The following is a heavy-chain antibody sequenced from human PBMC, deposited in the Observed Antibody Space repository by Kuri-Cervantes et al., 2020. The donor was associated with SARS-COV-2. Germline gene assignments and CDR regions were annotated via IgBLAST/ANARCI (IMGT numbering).Heavy chain of an antibody. CDR2: ISDDGTTT. J-gene: IGHJ6*02. V-gene: IGHV3-48*02. CDR3: AKAAEGVDTAMVPQEYYYYYYGMDV. CDR1: GFIFSGYS. D-gene: IGHD5-18*01. Sequence: GGSLRLSCGASGFIFSGYSMNWVRQAPGKGLEWVSYISDDGTTTHYADSVKGRFTISRDNVKKSLDLQMSGLRDDDTAVYYCAKAAEGVDTAMVPQEYYYYYYGMDVWGQGTTVTVSS.